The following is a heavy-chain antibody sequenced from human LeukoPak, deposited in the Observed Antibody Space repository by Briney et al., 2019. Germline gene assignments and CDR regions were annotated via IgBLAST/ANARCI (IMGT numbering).Heavy chain of an antibody. D-gene: IGHD3-3*01. Sequence: ASVTVSFTASGYTFTNYGITWVRQAPGQGLEWMGWISVYNGNTNYSQKLQGRVSINTDTSTSRAYMELRSLRYDDPAVYYCARDPTKYFWSAYNPFDYWGQGTLVTVSS. CDR2: ISVYNGNT. J-gene: IGHJ4*02. CDR3: ARDPTKYFWSAYNPFDY. V-gene: IGHV1-18*01. CDR1: GYTFTNYG.